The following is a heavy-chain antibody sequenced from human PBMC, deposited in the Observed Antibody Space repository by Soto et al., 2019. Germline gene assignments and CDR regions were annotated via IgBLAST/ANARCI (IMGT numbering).Heavy chain of an antibody. Sequence: QVQLVQSGAEVKKPGASVKVSCKASGYTFTSYGITWVRQAPGQGLEWMGWISANNGNTNYAQKFQGRVTMTTDTATNTAYKEVKSRGSEGTAGDYCARDGYCSSRRCFDLWGRGTLVTVSS. CDR2: ISANNGNT. V-gene: IGHV1-18*01. D-gene: IGHD2-2*01. J-gene: IGHJ2*01. CDR3: ARDGYCSSRRCFDL. CDR1: GYTFTSYG.